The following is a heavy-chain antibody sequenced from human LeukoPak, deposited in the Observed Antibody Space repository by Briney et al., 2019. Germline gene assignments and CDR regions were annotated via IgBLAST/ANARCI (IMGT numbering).Heavy chain of an antibody. CDR2: IYSGGST. D-gene: IGHD6-13*01. J-gene: IGHJ4*02. CDR3: ARGFGIAAAGTKFDY. Sequence: PGGSLRLSCAASGFTVSSNYMSWVRQAPGKGLEWVSVIYSGGSTYYADSVKGRFTISRDNSKNTLYLQMNRLRGEDTAVYYCARGFGIAAAGTKFDYWGQGTLVTVSS. V-gene: IGHV3-66*02. CDR1: GFTVSSNY.